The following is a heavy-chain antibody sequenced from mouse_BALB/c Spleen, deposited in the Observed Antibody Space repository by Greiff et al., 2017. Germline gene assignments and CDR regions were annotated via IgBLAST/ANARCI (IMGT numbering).Heavy chain of an antibody. CDR1: GYTFTSYV. J-gene: IGHJ3*01. D-gene: IGHD2-4*01. V-gene: IGHV1-14*01. CDR3: AKGDDYGPFSWFAY. Sequence: EVQLQQSGPELVKPGASVKMSCKASGYTFTSYVMHWVKQKPGQGLEWIGYINPYNDGTKYNEKFKGKATLTSDKSSSTAYMELSSLTSEDSAVYYCAKGDDYGPFSWFAYWGQGTLVTVSA. CDR2: INPYNDGT.